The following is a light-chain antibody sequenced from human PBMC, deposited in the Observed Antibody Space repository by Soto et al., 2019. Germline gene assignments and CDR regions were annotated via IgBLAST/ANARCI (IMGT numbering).Light chain of an antibody. Sequence: QSVLTQPPSVSGAPGQRVTISCTGSSSNIGAGYDVHWYQQLPGTAPKLLIYGNSNRPSGVPDRFSGSKSGTSASLAITGRQAEDEADDYCHSYDSSLSVVVFGGGTKVTVL. CDR1: SSNIGAGYD. J-gene: IGLJ2*01. V-gene: IGLV1-40*01. CDR3: HSYDSSLSVVV. CDR2: GNS.